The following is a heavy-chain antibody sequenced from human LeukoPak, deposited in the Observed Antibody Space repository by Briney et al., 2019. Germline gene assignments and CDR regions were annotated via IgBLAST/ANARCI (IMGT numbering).Heavy chain of an antibody. D-gene: IGHD2-2*01. CDR3: ARGLGRKEVVVVPAALHMDV. J-gene: IGHJ6*02. V-gene: IGHV4-34*01. CDR1: GRSFSGYY. Sequence: SETLSLTCAVYGRSFSGYYWSWIRQPPGKGLEWIGEINHSGSTNYNPSLKSRVTISVDTSKNQFSLKLSSVTAADTAVYYCARGLGRKEVVVVPAALHMDVWGQGTTVTVSS. CDR2: INHSGST.